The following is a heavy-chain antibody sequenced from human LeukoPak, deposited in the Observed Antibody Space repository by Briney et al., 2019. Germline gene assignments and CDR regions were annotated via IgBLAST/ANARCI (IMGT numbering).Heavy chain of an antibody. CDR2: IYYSGST. Sequence: SETLSLTCTVSGGSISSSSYYWGWIRQPPGKGLEWIGSIYYSGSTYYNPSLKSRVTISVDTSKNQFSLKLSSVTAADTAVYYCARSDPAIAVDLGYWGQGTLVTVSS. J-gene: IGHJ4*02. CDR3: ARSDPAIAVDLGY. V-gene: IGHV4-39*07. D-gene: IGHD6-19*01. CDR1: GGSISSSSYY.